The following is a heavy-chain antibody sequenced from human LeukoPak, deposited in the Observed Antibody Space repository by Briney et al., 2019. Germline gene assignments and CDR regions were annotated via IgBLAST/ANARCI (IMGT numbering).Heavy chain of an antibody. D-gene: IGHD3-10*01. Sequence: GGSLRLSCAASGFTFSSYAMTWVRQPPGKGLEWVSAISPSGDNTYHADSMKGRFTISRDNSKNTLYLQMNSLRAEDTALYFCARSGGMDVWGQGTTVTVSS. J-gene: IGHJ6*02. CDR1: GFTFSSYA. CDR2: ISPSGDNT. V-gene: IGHV3-23*01. CDR3: ARSGGMDV.